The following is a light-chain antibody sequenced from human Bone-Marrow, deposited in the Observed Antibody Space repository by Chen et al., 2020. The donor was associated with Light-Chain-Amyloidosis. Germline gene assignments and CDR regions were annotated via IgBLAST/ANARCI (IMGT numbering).Light chain of an antibody. CDR2: DDS. J-gene: IGLJ3*02. CDR1: NIGSTS. V-gene: IGLV3-21*02. Sequence: SSVLTQPSSVSVAPGQTATIACGGKNIGSTSVHWYQQTPGQAPLLVVYDDSDRPSGIPERLSGSNSGNTATLTISRVEAGDEADYYCQVWDRSSDRPVFGGGTKLTVL. CDR3: QVWDRSSDRPV.